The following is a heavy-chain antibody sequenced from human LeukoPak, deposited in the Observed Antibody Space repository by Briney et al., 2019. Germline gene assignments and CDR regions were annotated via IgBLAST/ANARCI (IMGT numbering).Heavy chain of an antibody. D-gene: IGHD2-2*01. CDR2: ISAYNGNT. V-gene: IGHV1-18*01. Sequence: ASVKVSCKASGYTVTSYGISWVRQAPGQGLEWMGWISAYNGNTNYAQKLQGRVTMTTDTSTSTAYMELRSLRSDDTAVYYCARDLCSSTSCYGAFDIWGQGTMVTVSS. CDR1: GYTVTSYG. J-gene: IGHJ3*02. CDR3: ARDLCSSTSCYGAFDI.